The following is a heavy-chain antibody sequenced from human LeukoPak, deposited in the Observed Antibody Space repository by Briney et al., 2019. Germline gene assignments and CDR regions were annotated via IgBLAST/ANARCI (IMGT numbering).Heavy chain of an antibody. D-gene: IGHD6-19*01. J-gene: IGHJ4*02. V-gene: IGHV3-23*01. CDR2: ISGSGGTT. Sequence: PGGSLRLSCAASGFTFSSYSMSWVRQAPGKGLEWVSAISGSGGTTIYADSVKGRFTISRDNAKNTLYLQMNSLRAEDTAVYYCAGGRYSSVWYWGQGTLVTVSS. CDR3: AGGRYSSVWY. CDR1: GFTFSSYS.